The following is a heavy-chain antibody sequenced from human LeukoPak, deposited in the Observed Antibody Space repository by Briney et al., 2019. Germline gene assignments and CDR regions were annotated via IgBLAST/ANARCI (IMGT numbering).Heavy chain of an antibody. CDR3: ARDGGYYYSSYAVAV. V-gene: IGHV6-1*01. Sequence: SQTLSLTCVISGDSVTSDSGAWSWIRHSPSRGLEWLGRTYYRSKWFNESAASVRSRITINPDTSKNQFSLQLDSVTPEDTAVYYCARDGGYYYSSYAVAVWGQGTTVTVSS. CDR2: TYYRSKWFN. J-gene: IGHJ6*02. D-gene: IGHD3-10*01. CDR1: GDSVTSDSGA.